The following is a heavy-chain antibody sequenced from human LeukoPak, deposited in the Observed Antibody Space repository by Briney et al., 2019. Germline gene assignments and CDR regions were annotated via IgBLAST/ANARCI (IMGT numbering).Heavy chain of an antibody. D-gene: IGHD3-16*01. CDR3: ASEPLGAAHYDS. J-gene: IGHJ4*02. Sequence: ASVRVSCKASGSTFTGYYFHWVRQAPGHGLEWMRWLNPNTGASKYAQDFHGRVTMTGNMSITTVYIDLTRLRFDATAVYYCASEPLGAAHYDSWGQRTLVTVSS. CDR2: LNPNTGAS. V-gene: IGHV1-2*02. CDR1: GSTFTGYY.